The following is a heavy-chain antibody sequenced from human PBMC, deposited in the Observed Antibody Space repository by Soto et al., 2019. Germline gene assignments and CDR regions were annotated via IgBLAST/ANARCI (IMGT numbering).Heavy chain of an antibody. CDR3: ARVFDVGPPGRVSTYYYYYYGMDV. D-gene: IGHD3-9*01. CDR2: IYSGGST. CDR1: GFTVSSNY. Sequence: EVQLVETGGGLIQPGGSLRLSCAASGFTVSSNYMSWVRQAPGKGLEWVSVIYSGGSTYYADSVKGRFTISRDNSKNTLYLQMNSLRAEDTAVYYWARVFDVGPPGRVSTYYYYYYGMDVWGQGTTVTVSS. J-gene: IGHJ6*02. V-gene: IGHV3-53*02.